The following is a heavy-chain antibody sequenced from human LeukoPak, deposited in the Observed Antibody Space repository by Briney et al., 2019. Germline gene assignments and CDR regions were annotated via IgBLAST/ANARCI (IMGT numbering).Heavy chain of an antibody. CDR3: ARDSGPRPYYYYYMDV. J-gene: IGHJ6*03. CDR1: GGSISSGGYY. CDR2: IYYSGST. Sequence: SETLSLTCTVSGGSISSGGYYWSWIRQHPGKGLEWIGYIYYSGSTYYNPSLKSRVTISVDTSKNQFSLKLSSVTAADTAVYYCARDSGPRPYYYYYMDVWGKGTTDTVSS. D-gene: IGHD3-10*01. V-gene: IGHV4-31*03.